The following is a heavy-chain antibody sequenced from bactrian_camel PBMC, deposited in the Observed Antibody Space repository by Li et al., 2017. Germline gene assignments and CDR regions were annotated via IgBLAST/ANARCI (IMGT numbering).Heavy chain of an antibody. V-gene: IGHV3S54*01. CDR2: AEAGVPNKT. D-gene: IGHD6*01. CDR1: PPVDSRYC. J-gene: IGHJ4*01. Sequence: HVQLVESGGGSVQAGGSLRLSCVASPPVDSRYCMAWYRQAPGKQREGVALAEAGVPNKTYHSTFARGRFTIAVDDAKNAVYLQMNNLNPDDTATYYCAAAARNCVWSADHFPYWGQGTQVTVS. CDR3: AAAARNCVWSADHFPY.